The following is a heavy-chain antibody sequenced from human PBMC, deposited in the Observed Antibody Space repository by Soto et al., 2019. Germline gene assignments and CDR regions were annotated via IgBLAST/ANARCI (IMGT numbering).Heavy chain of an antibody. CDR1: GFTFSSYS. J-gene: IGHJ4*02. CDR2: ISSSSSYI. V-gene: IGHV3-21*01. Sequence: PGGSLRLSCAASGFTFSSYSMNWVRQAPGKGLEWVSSISSSSSYIYYADSVKGRFTISRDNAKNSLYLQMNSLRAEDTAVHYCASKYQLPSRDETPFDYWGQGTLVTVSS. D-gene: IGHD2-2*01. CDR3: ASKYQLPSRDETPFDY.